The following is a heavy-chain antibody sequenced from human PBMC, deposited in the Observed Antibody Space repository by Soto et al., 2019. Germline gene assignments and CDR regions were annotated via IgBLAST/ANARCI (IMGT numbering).Heavy chain of an antibody. J-gene: IGHJ4*02. CDR2: IYPGDSDT. V-gene: IGHV5-51*01. CDR1: GYSFTSYW. CDR3: ARSNSIQLWLIYFDY. Sequence: SLKISCKGSGYSFTSYWIGWVRQMPGKGLEWMGIIYPGDSDTRYSPSLQGQVTISADKSISTAYLQWSSLKASDTAMYYCARSNSIQLWLIYFDYWGQGTLVTVSS. D-gene: IGHD5-18*01.